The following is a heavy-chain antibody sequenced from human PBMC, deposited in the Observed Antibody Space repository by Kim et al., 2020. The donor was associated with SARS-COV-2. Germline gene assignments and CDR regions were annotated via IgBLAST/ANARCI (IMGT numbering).Heavy chain of an antibody. D-gene: IGHD6-19*01. CDR1: GGSITSGTYH. CDR2: INPRGIT. V-gene: IGHV4-61*02. CDR3: ARDRSAWYVGGALLVDS. J-gene: IGHJ4*02. Sequence: SETLSLTCAVSGGSITSGTYHWTWIRQPAGKGLEWIGRINPRGITNYNPSLESRVTISVDTSKNQFSLKLKSVTAADTAVYYCARDRSAWYVGGALLVDSWGQGALVTVSS.